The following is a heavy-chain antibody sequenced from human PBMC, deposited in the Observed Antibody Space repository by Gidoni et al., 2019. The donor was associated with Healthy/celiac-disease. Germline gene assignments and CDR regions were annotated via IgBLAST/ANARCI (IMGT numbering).Heavy chain of an antibody. J-gene: IGHJ4*02. CDR3: ARDGVYCSGGSCYSTGFDY. Sequence: QVQLVESGGGVVQPGRSLRLSCAASGFTFSSYGMHWVRQSPGKGLEWMAVRWYEGSNKYYADSVKGRFTISRDNSKNTRYLQMNSLRAEDTAVYYCARDGVYCSGGSCYSTGFDYWGQGTLVTVSS. CDR2: RWYEGSNK. D-gene: IGHD2-15*01. V-gene: IGHV3-33*01. CDR1: GFTFSSYG.